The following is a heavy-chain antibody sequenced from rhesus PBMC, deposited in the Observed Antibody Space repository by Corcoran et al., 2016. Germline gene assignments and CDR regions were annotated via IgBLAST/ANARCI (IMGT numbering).Heavy chain of an antibody. V-gene: IGHV4-73*01. CDR2: IDGNSAST. CDR3: ARVGSRGNYFDY. CDR1: GGSISGYYY. D-gene: IGHD2-39*01. Sequence: QVKLQQWGEGLVKPSETLSLTCAVYGGSISGYYYWSWIRQPPGKVLEWIGNIDGNSASTNYNPSLKNRVTISKDTSKNQFSLKLSSVTAADTAVYYGARVGSRGNYFDYWGQGVLVTVSS. J-gene: IGHJ4*01.